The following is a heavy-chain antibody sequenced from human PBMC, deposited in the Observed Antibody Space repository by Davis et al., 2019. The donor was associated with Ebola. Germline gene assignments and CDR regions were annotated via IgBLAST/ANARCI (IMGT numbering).Heavy chain of an antibody. Sequence: SETLSLTCTVSGGSISFYFWSWIRQPPGKGLEWIGYIYSSGSTIYNPSLKSRVTISVDTSKNQFSLKLSSVTAADTAVYYCARAGGTIFGVVMTYDMDVWGQGTTVTVSS. D-gene: IGHD3-3*01. CDR1: GGSISFYF. J-gene: IGHJ6*02. CDR2: IYSSGST. CDR3: ARAGGTIFGVVMTYDMDV. V-gene: IGHV4-59*08.